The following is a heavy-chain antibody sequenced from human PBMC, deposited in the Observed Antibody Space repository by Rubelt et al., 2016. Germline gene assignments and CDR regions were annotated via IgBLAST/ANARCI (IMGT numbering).Heavy chain of an antibody. CDR2: ISLDGGNK. CDR3: AKGYRSWSGSYYPIDY. V-gene: IGHV3-30*18. J-gene: IGHJ4*02. D-gene: IGHD1-26*01. CDR1: GFTFSYYG. Sequence: GSLRLSCAASGFTFSYYGMHWVRQAPGKGLEWVAVISLDGGNKYYADSVKGRFTISRDNSKNTLYLQMNSLRAEDTAVYYCAKGYRSWSGSYYPIDYWGQGTLVTVSS.